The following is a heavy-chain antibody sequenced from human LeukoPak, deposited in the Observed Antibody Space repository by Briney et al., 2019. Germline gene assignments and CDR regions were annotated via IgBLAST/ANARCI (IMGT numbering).Heavy chain of an antibody. CDR2: IYSSGST. V-gene: IGHV4-4*09. CDR3: ARTYDSSGYSDY. Sequence: SETLSLTCTVSGGSISSYYWTWIRQPPGKGLEWIGYIYSSGSTNYNPSLKSRVTISVDTSKNQFSLKLSSVTAADTAVYYCARTYDSSGYSDYWGQGTLVTVSS. CDR1: GGSISSYY. J-gene: IGHJ4*02. D-gene: IGHD3-22*01.